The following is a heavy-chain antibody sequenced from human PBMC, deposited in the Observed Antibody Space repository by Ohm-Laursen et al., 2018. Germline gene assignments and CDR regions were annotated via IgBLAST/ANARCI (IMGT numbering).Heavy chain of an antibody. V-gene: IGHV3-30*18. Sequence: SLRLSCTASAFSFSTYAMHWVRQAPGKGLEWVAVISNDGGAKDSADSVEGRFTISRDNSKNTLYLQMNSLRPDDTAVYYCAKGGSGSYYYYGIDVWGQGTTVTVSS. D-gene: IGHD1-26*01. CDR1: AFSFSTYA. CDR3: AKGGSGSYYYYGIDV. CDR2: ISNDGGAK. J-gene: IGHJ6*02.